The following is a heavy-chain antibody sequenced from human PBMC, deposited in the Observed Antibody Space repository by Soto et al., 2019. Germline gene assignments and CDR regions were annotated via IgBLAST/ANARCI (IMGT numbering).Heavy chain of an antibody. CDR1: CGSMSKFY. J-gene: IGHJ5*02. D-gene: IGHD4-17*01. Sequence: TSETLSLTCSVSCGSMSKFYWSWIRKTAGKGLEWMGRVYATGTSDYNPSLRSRIAMSVDISKKTFSLRLRSVTAADTGVYYCVRDGSKTLRDCFDPWGQGILVTVSS. V-gene: IGHV4-4*07. CDR2: VYATGTS. CDR3: VRDGSKTLRDCFDP.